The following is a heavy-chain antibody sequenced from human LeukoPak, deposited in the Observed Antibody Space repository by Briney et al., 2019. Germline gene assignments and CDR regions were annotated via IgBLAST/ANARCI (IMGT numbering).Heavy chain of an antibody. J-gene: IGHJ4*02. CDR2: IWRTGDWT. CDR1: GFIFRDYV. D-gene: IGHD4-17*01. Sequence: PGGSLRLSCIASGFIFRDYVMSWVRKAPGKGPEWVAAIWRTGDWTYYVDSVKGRFTISRDNSKNTLYLQMNRLRVADTAIYYCAKDRHDYGDYAFDSWGQGTLVTVSS. V-gene: IGHV3-23*05. CDR3: AKDRHDYGDYAFDS.